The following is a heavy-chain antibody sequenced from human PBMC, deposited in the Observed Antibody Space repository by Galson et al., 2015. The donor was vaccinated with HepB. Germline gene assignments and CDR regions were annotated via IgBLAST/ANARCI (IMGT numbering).Heavy chain of an antibody. CDR2: INAGNGNT. J-gene: IGHJ6*02. CDR3: ASAADYYGYYYYGMDV. D-gene: IGHD3-10*01. Sequence: SVKVSCKASGYTFTSYAMHWVRQAPGQRLEWMGWINAGNGNTKYSQKFQGRVTITRDKSASTAYMELSSLRSEDTAVYYCASAADYYGYYYYGMDVWGQGATVTVSS. V-gene: IGHV1-3*01. CDR1: GYTFTSYA.